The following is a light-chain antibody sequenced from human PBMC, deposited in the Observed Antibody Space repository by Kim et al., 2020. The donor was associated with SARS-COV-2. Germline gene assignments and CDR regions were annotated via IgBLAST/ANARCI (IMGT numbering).Light chain of an antibody. CDR3: QQRSNWQYT. Sequence: IVLTQSSATLSVSPGERATLSCRASQSVSSYLAWYQQKPGQAPRLLIYDASKRATGIPARFSGSGSGTDFTLTISSLEPEDFAVYYRQQRSNWQYTFGQGTKQEI. CDR1: QSVSSY. CDR2: DAS. J-gene: IGKJ2*01. V-gene: IGKV3-11*01.